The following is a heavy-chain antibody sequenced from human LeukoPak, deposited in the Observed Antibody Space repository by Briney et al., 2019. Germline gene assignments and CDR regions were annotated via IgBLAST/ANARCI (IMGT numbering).Heavy chain of an antibody. V-gene: IGHV1-69*13. J-gene: IGHJ4*02. CDR1: GGTFSSYA. CDR2: IIPIFGTA. D-gene: IGHD2-2*01. Sequence: SVNVSCKASGGTFSSYAISWVRQAPGQGLEWMGGIIPIFGTANYAQKFQGRVTITADESTSTAYMELSSLRSEDTAVYYCARDCSSTSCYDYWGQGTLVTVSS. CDR3: ARDCSSTSCYDY.